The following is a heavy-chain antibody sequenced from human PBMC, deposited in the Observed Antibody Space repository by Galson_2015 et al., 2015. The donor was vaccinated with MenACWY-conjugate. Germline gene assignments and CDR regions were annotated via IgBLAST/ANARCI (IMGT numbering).Heavy chain of an antibody. CDR2: MYYSEYT. Sequence: SDTLSLTCSVSGASISSDYWSWIRQPPGKGLEWIGYMYYSEYTKSNPSLKSRVTISIDTSKNQFSLKLSSVTAADTAVYYCASAGSYPRRSLNWVDPWGQGTLVTVSS. J-gene: IGHJ5*02. D-gene: IGHD1-26*01. CDR3: ASAGSYPRRSLNWVDP. V-gene: IGHV4-59*07. CDR1: GASISSDY.